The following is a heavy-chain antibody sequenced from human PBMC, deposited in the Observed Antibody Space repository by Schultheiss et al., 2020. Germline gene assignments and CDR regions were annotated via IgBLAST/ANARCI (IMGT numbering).Heavy chain of an antibody. D-gene: IGHD3/OR15-3a*01. CDR3: ARARTGLVLGLYGMDV. J-gene: IGHJ6*02. CDR1: GGSFSGYY. Sequence: SETLSLTCAVYGGSFSGYYWSWIRQPPGKGLEWIGEINHSGSTNYNPSLKSRVTISVDTSKNQFSLKLSSVTAADTAVYYCARARTGLVLGLYGMDVWGQGTTVNVSS. CDR2: INHSGST. V-gene: IGHV4-34*01.